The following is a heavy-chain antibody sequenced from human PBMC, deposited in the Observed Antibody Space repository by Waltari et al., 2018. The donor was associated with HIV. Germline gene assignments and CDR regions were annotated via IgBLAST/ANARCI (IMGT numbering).Heavy chain of an antibody. CDR1: GLTVSDTS. J-gene: IGHJ6*02. V-gene: IGHV3-53*01. Sequence: EVQLVESGVHLTQAGGSLRLACASSGLTVSDTSITRVRRVPGKGQEWVSFIYINSEIDYTESVNGRFTIFRDNSKNTLYLQMNSLRAEDTAVYYCARMHRYYGSEQSRYFYFGMDVWGQGTTVTVYS. CDR3: ARMHRYYGSEQSRYFYFGMDV. D-gene: IGHD3-10*01. CDR2: IYINSEI.